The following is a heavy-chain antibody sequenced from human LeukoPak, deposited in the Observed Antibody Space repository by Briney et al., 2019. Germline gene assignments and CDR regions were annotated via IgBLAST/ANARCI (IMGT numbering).Heavy chain of an antibody. J-gene: IGHJ3*02. CDR3: AKGREYCSGGSCTGGAFDI. CDR2: ISGSGGST. CDR1: GFTFSSYA. D-gene: IGHD2-15*01. V-gene: IGHV3-23*01. Sequence: GGSLRLSCAASGFTFSSYAMSWVRQAPGKGLEWVSAISGSGGSTYYADSVKGRFTISRDNSKNTLYLQMNSLRAEDTAVYYCAKGREYCSGGSCTGGAFDIWGQGTMVTVSS.